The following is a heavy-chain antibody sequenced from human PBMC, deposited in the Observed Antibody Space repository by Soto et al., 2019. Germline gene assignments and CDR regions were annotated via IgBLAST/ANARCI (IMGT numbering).Heavy chain of an antibody. J-gene: IGHJ4*02. V-gene: IGHV3-73*01. Sequence: GGSLRLSCAASGFTFSGSTMHWVRQASGKGLVWIGRIRTKANTYATEYAASVKGRFTISRDDSKNAAYLQMNGLKAEDTAVYYCTRHEVDGVPFDYSGQGTLVTVPS. CDR2: IRTKANTYAT. CDR1: GFTFSGST. D-gene: IGHD3-10*01. CDR3: TRHEVDGVPFDY.